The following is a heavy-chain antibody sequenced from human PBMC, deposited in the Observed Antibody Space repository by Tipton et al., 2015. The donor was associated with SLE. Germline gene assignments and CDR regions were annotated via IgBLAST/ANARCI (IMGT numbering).Heavy chain of an antibody. V-gene: IGHV3-43*02. D-gene: IGHD2-15*01. Sequence: SLRLSCAASGFTFDDYAMHWVRQAPGKGLEWVSLISGDGGSTYYADSVKGRFTISRDNSKNSLYLQMNSLRTEDTALYYCAKDIMRMDVVVSLTSAEYFQHRGQGTLVTVST. CDR3: AKDIMRMDVVVSLTSAEYFQH. J-gene: IGHJ1*01. CDR2: ISGDGGST. CDR1: GFTFDDYA.